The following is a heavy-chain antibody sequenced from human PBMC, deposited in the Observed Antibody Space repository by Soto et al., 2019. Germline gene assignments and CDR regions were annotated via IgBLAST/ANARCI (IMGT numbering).Heavy chain of an antibody. CDR2: IYYSGST. V-gene: IGHV4-39*01. Sequence: TSETRCVPWTVSGGSLRRNRYFLCWIRQPPGKGLEWIGSIYYSGSTYYNPSLKSRVTISVDTSKNQFSLKLSSVTAADTALYYCSSRGRSVPSFWGQGILVPVSS. CDR1: GGSLRRNRYF. J-gene: IGHJ4*02. CDR3: SSRGRSVPSF. D-gene: IGHD3-10*01.